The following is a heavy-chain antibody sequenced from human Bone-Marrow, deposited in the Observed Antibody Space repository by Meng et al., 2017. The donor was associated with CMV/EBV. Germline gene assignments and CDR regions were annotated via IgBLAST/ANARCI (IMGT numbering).Heavy chain of an antibody. CDR1: GFTFSSYW. Sequence: GESLKISCATSGFTFSSYWMNWVRQAPGKGLEWVANINQDGNEESLVGSVMGRFTISRDNAKNSLHLHRSSLSAGDTGVYYCVRPRATYSSRGYDSYYGMDVWGQGNTVNVSS. V-gene: IGHV3-7*01. J-gene: IGHJ6*02. CDR2: INQDGNEE. D-gene: IGHD6-13*01. CDR3: VRPRATYSSRGYDSYYGMDV.